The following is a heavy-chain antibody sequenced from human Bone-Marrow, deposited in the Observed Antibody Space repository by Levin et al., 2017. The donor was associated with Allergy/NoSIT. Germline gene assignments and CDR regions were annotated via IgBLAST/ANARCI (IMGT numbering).Heavy chain of an antibody. J-gene: IGHJ4*02. CDR1: GFKFTSYS. Sequence: KPGGSLRLSCAASGFKFTSYSLNWVRQAPGKALEWVSSINSRSSSILYADSVKGRFTISRDNANSSVYLHMTSLTADDTALYYCATGGGSYNFWGQGTLVAVSS. V-gene: IGHV3-21*06. CDR2: INSRSSSI. CDR3: ATGGGSYNF. D-gene: IGHD1-26*01.